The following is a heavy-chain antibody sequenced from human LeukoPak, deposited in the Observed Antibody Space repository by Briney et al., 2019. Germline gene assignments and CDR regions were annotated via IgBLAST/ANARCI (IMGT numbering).Heavy chain of an antibody. CDR1: GFSVSSNY. V-gene: IGHV3-48*04. D-gene: IGHD3-22*01. CDR2: ISSSSSTI. CDR3: ARDGGAYYYDSSGYYADY. J-gene: IGHJ4*02. Sequence: GGSLRLSCGASGFSVSSNYMSWVRQAPGKGLEWVSYISSSSSTIYYADSVKGRFTISRDNAKNSLYLQMNSLRAEDTAVYYCARDGGAYYYDSSGYYADYWGQGTLVTVSS.